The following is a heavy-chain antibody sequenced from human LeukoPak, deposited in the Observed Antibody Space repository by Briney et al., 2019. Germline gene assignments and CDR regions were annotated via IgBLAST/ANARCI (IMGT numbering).Heavy chain of an antibody. Sequence: GASVKVSCKASGYTFTSYFMHWVRHAPGQGLEWMGIINPSGGSTSYAQKFQGRVTMTRDTSTSTVYMELSSLRSEDTAVYYCARELELATYYYDSSGYFLGYWGQGTLVTVSS. J-gene: IGHJ4*02. CDR2: INPSGGST. D-gene: IGHD3-22*01. CDR1: GYTFTSYF. CDR3: ARELELATYYYDSSGYFLGY. V-gene: IGHV1-46*01.